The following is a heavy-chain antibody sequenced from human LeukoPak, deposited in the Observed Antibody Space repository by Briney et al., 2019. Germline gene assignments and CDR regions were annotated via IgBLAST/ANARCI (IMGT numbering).Heavy chain of an antibody. CDR1: GFTFSSHW. D-gene: IGHD2-2*01. CDR3: AKDVPAAYFDY. CDR2: IKTDGSST. V-gene: IGHV3-74*01. J-gene: IGHJ4*02. Sequence: GGSLRLSCAASGFTFSSHWMHWVRQAPGKGLVWVSHIKTDGSSTTYADSVKGRLTISRDNAKNSLDLQMNSLRAEDTAVYYCAKDVPAAYFDYWGQGTLVTVSS.